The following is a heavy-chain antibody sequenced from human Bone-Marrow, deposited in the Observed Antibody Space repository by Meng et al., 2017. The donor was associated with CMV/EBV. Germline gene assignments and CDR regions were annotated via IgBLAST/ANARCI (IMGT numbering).Heavy chain of an antibody. V-gene: IGHV3-7*01. Sequence: GESLKISCAASGFTFSNYWMTWVRQAPGKGLEWVANIREDGGVKYYLDSVAGRFTISRDNAKDSLYLQMNGLRPEDTAVYYCARDPTYFDSGTYYDAFDLWGRGTMVTV. CDR3: ARDPTYFDSGTYYDAFDL. CDR1: GFTFSNYW. J-gene: IGHJ3*01. D-gene: IGHD3-9*01. CDR2: IREDGGVK.